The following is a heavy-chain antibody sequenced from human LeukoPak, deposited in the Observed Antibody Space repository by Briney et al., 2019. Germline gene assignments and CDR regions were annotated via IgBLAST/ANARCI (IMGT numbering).Heavy chain of an antibody. Sequence: GGSLRLSCTASGFTTHYWLNWGRQEAGKGLEGVANIDRDGRVQHYVDAVEGRLTISRDIAKNSLALQMHSLRAEDTAVYYCTGGSDKVLSGEYYYYMDVWGTGTTVTVSS. CDR1: GFTTHYW. CDR2: IDRDGRVQ. CDR3: TGGSDKVLSGEYYYYMDV. D-gene: IGHD2/OR15-2a*01. V-gene: IGHV3-7*01. J-gene: IGHJ6*03.